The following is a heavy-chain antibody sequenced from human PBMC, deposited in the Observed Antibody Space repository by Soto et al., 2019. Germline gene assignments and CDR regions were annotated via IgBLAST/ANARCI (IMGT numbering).Heavy chain of an antibody. D-gene: IGHD6-13*01. J-gene: IGHJ4*02. V-gene: IGHV1-2*04. CDR1: GYTFTGYY. CDR2: INPNSGGT. CDR3: ASGFPLNSIAAAGTGGGFDY. Sequence: ASVKVSCKASGYTFTGYYMHWVRQAPGQGLEWMGWINPNSGGTNYAQKFQGWVNMTRDTSISTADMELSRLRSDDTAVYYCASGFPLNSIAAAGTGGGFDYWGQGTLVTVSS.